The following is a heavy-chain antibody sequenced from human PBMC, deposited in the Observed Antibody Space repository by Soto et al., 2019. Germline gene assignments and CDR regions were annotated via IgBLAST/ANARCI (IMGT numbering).Heavy chain of an antibody. V-gene: IGHV3-30-3*01. D-gene: IGHD4-17*01. CDR1: GFIFRNYA. CDR3: ARDLTSVGELVS. CDR2: VSGDGNTK. J-gene: IGHJ4*02. Sequence: QVQLVESGGDVVQPGTSLRLSCVASGFIFRNYAIQWVRQAPGKGLDWVTVVSGDGNTKYYADSVRGRFTVSRDNYKNTVFLHINTLIPEDTDVYYCARDLTSVGELVSWGQGNLVTVSP.